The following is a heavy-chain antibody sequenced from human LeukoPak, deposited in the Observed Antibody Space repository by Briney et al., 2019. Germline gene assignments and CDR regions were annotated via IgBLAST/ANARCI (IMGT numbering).Heavy chain of an antibody. CDR1: GFTFSSYS. D-gene: IGHD6-19*01. V-gene: IGHV3-30*03. J-gene: IGHJ5*02. Sequence: TGGSLRLSCAASGFTFSSYSMNWVRQAPGKGLEWVAVTSDDGRKEIYADSVKGRFTISRDNSKNTLYLEMNSLRGEDTALYYCARAAAETGAFRDNWFDPWGQGTLVTVSS. CDR2: TSDDGRKE. CDR3: ARAAAETGAFRDNWFDP.